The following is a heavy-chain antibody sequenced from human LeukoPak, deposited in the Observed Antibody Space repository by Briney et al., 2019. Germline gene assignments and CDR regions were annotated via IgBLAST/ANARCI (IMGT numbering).Heavy chain of an antibody. CDR3: ARGRRGCSSTSCSPSHIDY. V-gene: IGHV3-64*01. J-gene: IGHJ4*02. CDR2: ISGNGGIT. Sequence: PGGSLRLSCAASGFTFSNYAMHWVRQAPGKGLEYVSTISGNGGITYYANSVKGRFTISRDNSKNTLYLQMGRLTAEDMAVYYCARGRRGCSSTSCSPSHIDYWGQGTLVTVSS. D-gene: IGHD2-2*01. CDR1: GFTFSNYA.